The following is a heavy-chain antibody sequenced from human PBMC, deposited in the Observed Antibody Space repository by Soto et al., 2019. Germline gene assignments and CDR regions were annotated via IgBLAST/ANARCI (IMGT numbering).Heavy chain of an antibody. CDR1: GGSIRSNY. J-gene: IGHJ4*02. V-gene: IGHV4-59*01. CDR2: IYNSGST. CDR3: AREYSSSSGMDS. D-gene: IGHD6-6*01. Sequence: PSETLSLTCTVSGGSIRSNYWTWIRQSPGKGLEWIGYIYNSGSTNYNPSLKSRVTISVDTSKNQFSLKLSSVTAADTAVYYCAREYSSSSGMDSWGQGTLVTVSS.